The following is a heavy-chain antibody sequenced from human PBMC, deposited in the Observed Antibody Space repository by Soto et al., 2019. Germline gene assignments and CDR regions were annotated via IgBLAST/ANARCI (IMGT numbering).Heavy chain of an antibody. J-gene: IGHJ4*02. CDR1: GFTFTTYW. CDR3: ARAGSENEY. V-gene: IGHV3-7*05. Sequence: EVQLVESGGGLVQPGGSLRLSCAVSGFTFTTYWMTWVRQAPGKGLEWVANIKEDGTEKNYLDPVGGRFSISRDNAKNSLFLQMNSLRAEDSAIYYCARAGSENEYWGQGTLVTVSS. CDR2: IKEDGTEK. D-gene: IGHD3-10*01.